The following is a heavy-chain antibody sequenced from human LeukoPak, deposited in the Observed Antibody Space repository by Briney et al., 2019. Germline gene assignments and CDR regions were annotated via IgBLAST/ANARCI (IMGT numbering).Heavy chain of an antibody. J-gene: IGHJ4*02. CDR2: TYYRSKWYN. CDR1: GDSVSSNSAA. Sequence: SQTLSLTCAISGDSVSSNSAAWNWIRQSPSRGLEWLGRTYYRSKWYNDYAVSVKSRITINPDTSKNQFSLQLNSVTPEDTAVYYCARVQAPMVRGVIGYFDYWGQGTLVTVSS. V-gene: IGHV6-1*01. CDR3: ARVQAPMVRGVIGYFDY. D-gene: IGHD3-10*01.